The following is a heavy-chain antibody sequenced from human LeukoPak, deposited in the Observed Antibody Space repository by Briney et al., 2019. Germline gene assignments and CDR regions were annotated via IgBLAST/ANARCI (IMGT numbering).Heavy chain of an antibody. CDR1: GGSFSGYY. J-gene: IGHJ4*02. V-gene: IGHV4-34*01. D-gene: IGHD3-22*01. CDR2: INHSGST. Sequence: SETLSLTCAVYGGSFSGYYWSWIRQPPGKGLEWIGEINHSGSTNYNPSLKSRVTISVDTSKNQFSLKLSSVTAADTAVYYCARGSPYCYDSSGYVWWGQGTLVTVSS. CDR3: ARGSPYCYDSSGYVW.